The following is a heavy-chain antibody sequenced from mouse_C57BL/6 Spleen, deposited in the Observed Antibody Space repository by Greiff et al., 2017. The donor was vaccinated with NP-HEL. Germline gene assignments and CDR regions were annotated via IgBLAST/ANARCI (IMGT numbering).Heavy chain of an antibody. D-gene: IGHD1-1*01. Sequence: EVMLVESGGGLVKPGGSLKLSCAASGFTFSDYGMHWVRQAPEKGLEWVAYISSGSSTIYYADTVKGRFTISRDNAKNTLFLQMTSLRSEDTAMYHCARSPYYYGSSYWAMDYWGQGTSVTVSS. CDR3: ARSPYYYGSSYWAMDY. V-gene: IGHV5-17*01. CDR2: ISSGSSTI. CDR1: GFTFSDYG. J-gene: IGHJ4*01.